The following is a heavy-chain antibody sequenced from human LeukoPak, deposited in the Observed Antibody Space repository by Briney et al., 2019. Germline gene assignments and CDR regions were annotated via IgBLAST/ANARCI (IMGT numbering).Heavy chain of an antibody. D-gene: IGHD3-9*01. J-gene: IGHJ4*02. CDR2: ISSNGGST. CDR3: ARGSALYDILTGYSTPPPDY. CDR1: GFTFSSYA. Sequence: GGSLRLSCAASGFTFSSYAMHWVRQAPGKGLEYVSAISSNGGSTYYANSVKGRFTISRDNYKNPLYLQMGSLRAEDIAVYDCARGSALYDILTGYSTPPPDYWGQGTLVPV. V-gene: IGHV3-64*01.